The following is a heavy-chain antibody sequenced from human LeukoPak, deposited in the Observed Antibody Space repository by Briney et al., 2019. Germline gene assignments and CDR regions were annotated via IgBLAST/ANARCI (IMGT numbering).Heavy chain of an antibody. V-gene: IGHV1-69*01. CDR3: ARGTPPGIAVAGTGDWFDP. J-gene: IGHJ5*02. CDR1: GGTFSIYA. D-gene: IGHD6-19*01. Sequence: SVNVSCKASGGTFSIYAISWVRQAPGQGLEWMGGIIPIFGTANYAQKFQGRVTITADESTSTAYMELSSLRSEDTAVYYCARGTPPGIAVAGTGDWFDPWGQGTLVTVSS. CDR2: IIPIFGTA.